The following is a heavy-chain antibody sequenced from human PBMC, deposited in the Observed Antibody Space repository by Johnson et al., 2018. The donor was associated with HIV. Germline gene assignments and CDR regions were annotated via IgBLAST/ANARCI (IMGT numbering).Heavy chain of an antibody. D-gene: IGHD1-26*01. CDR3: AKGAPYSGSLETAFDI. CDR1: GFTFSSYG. Sequence: QVQLVESGGGVVQPGRSLRLSCAASGFTFSSYGMHWVRQAPGKGLEWVAFIRYDGSNKYYPDSVKGRFTISRDNSKNTLYLQMNSLRAEDTAVYYCAKGAPYSGSLETAFDIWGQGTMVTVSS. J-gene: IGHJ3*02. CDR2: IRYDGSNK. V-gene: IGHV3-30*02.